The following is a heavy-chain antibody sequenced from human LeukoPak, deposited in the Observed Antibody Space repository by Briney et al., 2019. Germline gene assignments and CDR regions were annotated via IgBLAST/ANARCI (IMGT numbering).Heavy chain of an antibody. CDR1: GGSISSGGYY. CDR2: IYYSGST. V-gene: IGHV4-31*03. Sequence: SETLSLTCTVSGGSISSGGYYWSWIRQHPGKGLEWIGYIYYSGSTYYNPSLKSRVTISVDTSKNQFSLKLSSVTAADTAAYYCATGSYSSSRSLGYWGQGTLVTVSS. J-gene: IGHJ4*02. CDR3: ATGSYSSSRSLGY. D-gene: IGHD6-6*01.